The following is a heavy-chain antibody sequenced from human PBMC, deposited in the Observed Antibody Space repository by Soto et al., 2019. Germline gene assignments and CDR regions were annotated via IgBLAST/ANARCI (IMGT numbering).Heavy chain of an antibody. CDR1: GGTFSSYA. V-gene: IGHV1-69*13. Sequence: SVKVSCKASGGTFSSYAISWVRQAPGQGLEWMGGIIPIFGTANYAQKFQGRVTITADESTSTAYMELSSLRSEDTAVYYCARGREVVPADEYYYYCGMDVWGQGTTVTVSS. CDR3: ARGREVVPADEYYYYCGMDV. D-gene: IGHD2-2*01. CDR2: IIPIFGTA. J-gene: IGHJ6*02.